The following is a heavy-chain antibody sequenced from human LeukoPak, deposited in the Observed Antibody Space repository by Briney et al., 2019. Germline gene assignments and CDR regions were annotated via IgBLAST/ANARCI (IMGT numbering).Heavy chain of an antibody. V-gene: IGHV4-4*07. J-gene: IGHJ4*02. D-gene: IGHD3-22*01. Sequence: SETLSLTCSVSGASISGYYWTWVRQPADKGLEWLGRLYSDGTTYYNPSLKSRVTMSVDTSTNQFSLKLRSVTVADTAVYYCARDSSGTTKRYYFDYWGQGALVTVSS. CDR2: LYSDGTT. CDR3: ARDSSGTTKRYYFDY. CDR1: GASISGYY.